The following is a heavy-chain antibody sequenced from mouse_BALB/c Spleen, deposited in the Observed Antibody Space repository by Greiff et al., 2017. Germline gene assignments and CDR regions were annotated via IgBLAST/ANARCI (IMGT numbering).Heavy chain of an antibody. Sequence: VQLQQPGAELVKPGASVKMSCKASGYTFTSYWMHWVKQRPGQGLEWIGVIDPSDSYTSYNQKSKGKATLTVDTSSSTAYMQLSSLTSEDSAVYYCTRAGGSSPYFDDWGQGTTLTVSS. J-gene: IGHJ2*01. D-gene: IGHD1-1*01. CDR1: GYTFTSYW. CDR2: IDPSDSYT. V-gene: IGHV1S127*01. CDR3: TRAGGSSPYFDD.